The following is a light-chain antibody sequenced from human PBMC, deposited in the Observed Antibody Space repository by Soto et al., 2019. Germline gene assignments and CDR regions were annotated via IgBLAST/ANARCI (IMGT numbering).Light chain of an antibody. CDR2: DVS. CDR1: SSDVGGYNY. CDR3: SSYTSSSWV. J-gene: IGLJ3*02. V-gene: IGLV2-14*01. Sequence: QSALTQPASVSGSPGQSITISCNGTSSDVGGYNYVSWYQQHPGKAPKLMIYDVSNRPSGVSNRFSGSKSGNTASLTISGLQAEDEADYYCSSYTSSSWVFGGGTKLTVL.